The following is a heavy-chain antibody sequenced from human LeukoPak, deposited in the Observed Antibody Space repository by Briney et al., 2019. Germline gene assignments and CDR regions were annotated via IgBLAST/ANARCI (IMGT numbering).Heavy chain of an antibody. J-gene: IGHJ4*02. V-gene: IGHV5-51*01. CDR2: LYPGDSDT. Sequence: GESLKISCKVSGYNFTNYWIGWVRQMPGKGLDWMGILYPGDSDTRYSPSFQGQVTISADKSINTAYLQWSSLKASDTAIYYCARGYCSSTSCYGDLDFWGQGTLVTVSS. CDR1: GYNFTNYW. CDR3: ARGYCSSTSCYGDLDF. D-gene: IGHD2-2*01.